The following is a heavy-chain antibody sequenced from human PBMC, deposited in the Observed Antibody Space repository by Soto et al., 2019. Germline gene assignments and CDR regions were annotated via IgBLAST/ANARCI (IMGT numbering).Heavy chain of an antibody. J-gene: IGHJ6*03. Sequence: GGSLRLSCAASGFTVSNTYMSWVRQAPGKGLEWVSVIYSGGNTYYADSVKGRFIISRDNSKNTLYLQMNSLRAEDTAVYYCARDREAISHMDVWGEGTTVTVSS. D-gene: IGHD1-26*01. CDR1: GFTVSNTY. V-gene: IGHV3-66*01. CDR3: ARDREAISHMDV. CDR2: IYSGGNT.